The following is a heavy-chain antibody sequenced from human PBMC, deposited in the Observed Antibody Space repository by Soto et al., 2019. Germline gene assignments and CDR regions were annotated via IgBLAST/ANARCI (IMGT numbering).Heavy chain of an antibody. CDR3: AKEGGNPGDKTSYRFDY. D-gene: IGHD3-16*02. J-gene: IGHJ4*02. CDR2: ISKDGDTD. CDR1: GFTFSNYG. V-gene: IGHV3-30*18. Sequence: GSLRLSCAASGFTFSNYGMHWVRQAPGKGLDWVAVISKDGDTDYYADSVKGRFAISRDNSKNTVYLQMNSLRDEDTAVYYCAKEGGNPGDKTSYRFDYWGQGTLVTVSS.